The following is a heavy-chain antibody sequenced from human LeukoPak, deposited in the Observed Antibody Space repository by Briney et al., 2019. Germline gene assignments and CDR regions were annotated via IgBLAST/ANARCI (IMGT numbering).Heavy chain of an antibody. Sequence: GGSLRLSCAASGFTFSSYWMSWVRQAPGKGLEWVANIKQDGSEKYYVDSVKGRFTISRDKAKNSLYLQMNSLRAEDTAVYYCARDSPGGYFDYWGQGTLVTVSS. D-gene: IGHD3-16*01. V-gene: IGHV3-7*03. CDR1: GFTFSSYW. CDR3: ARDSPGGYFDY. CDR2: IKQDGSEK. J-gene: IGHJ4*02.